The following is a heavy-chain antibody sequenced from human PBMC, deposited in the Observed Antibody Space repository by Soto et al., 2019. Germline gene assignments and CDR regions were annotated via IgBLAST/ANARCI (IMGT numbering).Heavy chain of an antibody. CDR1: GYTNTIYG. CDR3: ARDESGVVPAASFLF. D-gene: IGHD2-2*01. J-gene: IGHJ4*02. CDR2: ISAYNGNT. V-gene: IGHV1-18*01. Sequence: ASVNVSCKTSGYTNTIYGISWVRQAPGQGLEWMGWISAYNGNTNYAQKLQGRVTMTTDTSTSTAYMELRSLRSDDTAVYYCARDESGVVPAASFLFWGQGTLVTVSS.